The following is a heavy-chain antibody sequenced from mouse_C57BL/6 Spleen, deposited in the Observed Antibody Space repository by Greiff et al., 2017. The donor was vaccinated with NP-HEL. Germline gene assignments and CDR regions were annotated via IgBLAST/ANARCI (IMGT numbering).Heavy chain of an antibody. D-gene: IGHD6-1*01. CDR2: ISYDGSN. V-gene: IGHV3-6*01. CDR3: ANLQEKGIDYYAMDY. CDR1: GYSITSGYY. Sequence: DVKLQESGPGLVKPSQSLSLTCSVTGYSITSGYYWNWIRQFPGNKLEWMGYISYDGSNNYNPSLKNRISITRDTSKNQFFLKLNSVTTEDTATYYCANLQEKGIDYYAMDYWGQGTSVTVSS. J-gene: IGHJ4*01.